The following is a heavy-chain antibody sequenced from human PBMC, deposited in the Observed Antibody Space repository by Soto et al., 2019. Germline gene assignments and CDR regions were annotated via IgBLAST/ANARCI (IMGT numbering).Heavy chain of an antibody. Sequence: PGGSLRLSCAASGFTFSSYSMNWVRQAPGKGLEWVSYISSSSSTIYYADSVKGRFTISRDNAKNSLYLQMNSLRDEDTAVYYCARATRYCSGGSCYSGAFDIWGQGTMVTVSS. CDR1: GFTFSSYS. D-gene: IGHD2-15*01. J-gene: IGHJ3*02. CDR2: ISSSSSTI. V-gene: IGHV3-48*02. CDR3: ARATRYCSGGSCYSGAFDI.